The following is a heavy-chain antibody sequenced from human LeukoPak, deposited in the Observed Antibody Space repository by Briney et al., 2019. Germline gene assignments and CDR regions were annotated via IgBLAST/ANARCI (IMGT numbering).Heavy chain of an antibody. D-gene: IGHD3-3*01. CDR1: GFTFDDYA. V-gene: IGHV3-43*02. CDR2: ISGDGGST. J-gene: IGHJ6*02. Sequence: GGSLRLSCAASGFTFDDYAMHWVRQAPGKGLEWVSLISGDGGSTYYADSVKGRFTISRDNSKNSLYLQMNSLRTEDTALYYCAKDIPQRSYYDFWSGRAGDGMDVWGQGTTVTVSS. CDR3: AKDIPQRSYYDFWSGRAGDGMDV.